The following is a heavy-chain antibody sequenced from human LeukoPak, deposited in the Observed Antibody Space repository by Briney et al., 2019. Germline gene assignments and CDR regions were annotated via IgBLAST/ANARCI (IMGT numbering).Heavy chain of an antibody. J-gene: IGHJ5*02. CDR2: ISGSGGST. Sequence: KTGRSLRLSCAASGFTFDDYAMHWVRHAPGKGLEWVSAISGSGGSTYYADSVKGRFTISRDNSKNTLYLQMNSLRAEDTAVYYCAKHYDIHLNWFDPWGQGTLVTVSS. CDR3: AKHYDIHLNWFDP. V-gene: IGHV3-23*01. CDR1: GFTFDDYA. D-gene: IGHD3-9*01.